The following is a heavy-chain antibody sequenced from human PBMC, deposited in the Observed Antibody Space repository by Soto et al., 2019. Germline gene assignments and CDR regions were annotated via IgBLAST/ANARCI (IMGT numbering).Heavy chain of an antibody. Sequence: EVQLLESGGGLVQPGGSLRLSCAASGLNFSTYAMSWVRQAPGKGLEWVSNISGTGGSTYYADSVKGRFTISRDNSKNTLYLQMTSLRAEDTAVYYCAVISGFSYAVADYWGQVTLVTVSS. V-gene: IGHV3-23*01. CDR3: AVISGFSYAVADY. CDR1: GLNFSTYA. J-gene: IGHJ4*02. CDR2: ISGTGGST. D-gene: IGHD3-22*01.